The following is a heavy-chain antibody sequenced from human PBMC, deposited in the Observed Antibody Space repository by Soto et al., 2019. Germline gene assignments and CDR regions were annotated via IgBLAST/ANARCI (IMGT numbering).Heavy chain of an antibody. CDR3: TRAPVYGSGSYDNGRGLYYYYMDV. CDR1: GYTFTSYG. CDR2: ISAYNGNT. J-gene: IGHJ6*03. V-gene: IGHV1-18*01. Sequence: QVQLVQSGAEVKKPGASVKVSCKASGYTFTSYGISWVRQAPGQGLEWMGWISAYNGNTNYAQKLQGRVNMTTDTSTSTAWMGLRSLRSDDTAVYYCTRAPVYGSGSYDNGRGLYYYYMDVWGKGTTVTVSS. D-gene: IGHD3-10*01.